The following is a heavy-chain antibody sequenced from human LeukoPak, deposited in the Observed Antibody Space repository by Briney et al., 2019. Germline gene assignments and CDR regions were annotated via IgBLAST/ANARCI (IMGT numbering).Heavy chain of an antibody. V-gene: IGHV1-18*01. D-gene: IGHD6-13*01. CDR3: ARGLDSSSWKGNNWFDP. CDR1: GYIFTSYG. Sequence: GASVKVSCKASGYIFTSYGISWVRQAPGQGLEWMGWISVYNGNTNYPQRLQGRVTMTTDTSTTTAYMELRSLRSDDTAVYYCARGLDSSSWKGNNWFDPWGQGTLVTVSS. CDR2: ISVYNGNT. J-gene: IGHJ5*02.